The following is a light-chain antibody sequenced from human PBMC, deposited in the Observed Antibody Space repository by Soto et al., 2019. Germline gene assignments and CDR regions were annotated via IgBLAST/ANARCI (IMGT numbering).Light chain of an antibody. CDR1: QSVSSY. V-gene: IGKV3-11*01. J-gene: IGKJ3*01. Sequence: EIVLTQSPATLSLSPGERATLSCRASQSVSSYLAWSQQKPGQAPRLLIYDASNRATGIPARFSGSGSGTDFTLTISSLEPEDFAVYYCQQRSNLPPTFGPGTKVDIK. CDR2: DAS. CDR3: QQRSNLPPT.